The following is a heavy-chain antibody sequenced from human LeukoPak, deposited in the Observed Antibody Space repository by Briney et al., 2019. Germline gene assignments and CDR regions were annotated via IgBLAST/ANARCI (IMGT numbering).Heavy chain of an antibody. J-gene: IGHJ5*02. CDR1: GFSVSGYA. CDR2: VLSSGAT. CDR3: AKDLTYGDGRWEFVP. D-gene: IGHD4-17*01. Sequence: GGSLRLSCVASGFSVSGYAMSWVRQAPGKGPEWVSGVLSSGATYYSDSVKGRFTIPRDTSKNTLYLQMNSLRSEDTAIYSCAKDLTYGDGRWEFVPWGQGTLVTVSS. V-gene: IGHV3-23*01.